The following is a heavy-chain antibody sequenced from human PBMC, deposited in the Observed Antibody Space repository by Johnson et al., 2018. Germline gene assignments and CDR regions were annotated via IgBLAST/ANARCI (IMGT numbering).Heavy chain of an antibody. CDR2: ISYDRSNQ. V-gene: IGHV3-30*18. J-gene: IGHJ6*02. CDR3: AKEVFSGSFPTHYGMDV. Sequence: VQLVESGGGVVQPGRSLRLSCAASGFTFSSYAMHWVRQAPGNGLEWVALISYDRSNQYYADSVKGRFTISRDTSRNSLYLQMDSLRAEDTAVYYCAKEVFSGSFPTHYGMDVWGQGTTVTVSS. D-gene: IGHD1-26*01. CDR1: GFTFSSYA.